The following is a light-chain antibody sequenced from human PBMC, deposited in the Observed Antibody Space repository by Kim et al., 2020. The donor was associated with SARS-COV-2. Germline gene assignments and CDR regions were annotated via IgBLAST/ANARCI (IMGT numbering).Light chain of an antibody. V-gene: IGKV3-20*01. J-gene: IGKJ1*01. CDR1: QSVGSNS. CDR3: QQYGSSPWT. CDR2: GAS. Sequence: EIVLTQSPGTLSLSPGERATLSCRASQSVGSNSLAWYQQKPGQAPGLLISGASSRATGIPDRFSGSGSATDFTLTISRLEPEDFAVYYCQQYGSSPWTFGQVTKVDIK.